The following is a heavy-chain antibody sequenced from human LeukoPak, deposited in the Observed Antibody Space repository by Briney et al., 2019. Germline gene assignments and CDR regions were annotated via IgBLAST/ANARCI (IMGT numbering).Heavy chain of an antibody. CDR1: GGSFSGHY. D-gene: IGHD6-6*01. CDR3: ARNLIENSRSSGFDS. J-gene: IGHJ4*02. CDR2: STHTGST. Sequence: SETLSLTCAVYGGSFSGHYWTWIRQAPGKGLEWIGESTHTGSTNYNPSLKSRVTISVDTSNNQFSLKVTSVTAADTAVYYCARNLIENSRSSGFDSWGQGTLVTVSS. V-gene: IGHV4-34*01.